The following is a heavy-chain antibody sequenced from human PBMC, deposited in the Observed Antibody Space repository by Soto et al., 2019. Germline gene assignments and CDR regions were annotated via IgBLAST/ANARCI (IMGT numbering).Heavy chain of an antibody. CDR2: INPNSGGT. Sequence: AAVKVSCKASGYTFTGYYMHWVRQAPGQGXEWMGWINPNSGGTNYAQKFQGWVTMTRDTSISTAYMELSRLRSDDTAVYYCARDQYSSGWYHYYYYGMDVWGQGTTVTVSS. J-gene: IGHJ6*02. CDR3: ARDQYSSGWYHYYYYGMDV. V-gene: IGHV1-2*04. CDR1: GYTFTGYY. D-gene: IGHD6-19*01.